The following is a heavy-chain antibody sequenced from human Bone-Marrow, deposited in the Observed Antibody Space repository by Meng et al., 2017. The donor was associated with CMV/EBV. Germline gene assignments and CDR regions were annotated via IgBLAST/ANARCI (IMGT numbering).Heavy chain of an antibody. V-gene: IGHV1-2*02. CDR3: ARVLEYSSGSRWFDP. CDR1: GYTFTGYY. Sequence: ASVKVSCKASGYTFTGYYTHWVRQAPGQGLEWMGWINPNSGGTIYAQKFQGRVTMTRDTSISTAYMELSRLRSDDTAVYYRARVLEYSSGSRWFDPWGQGTLVTVSS. J-gene: IGHJ5*02. CDR2: INPNSGGT. D-gene: IGHD6-19*01.